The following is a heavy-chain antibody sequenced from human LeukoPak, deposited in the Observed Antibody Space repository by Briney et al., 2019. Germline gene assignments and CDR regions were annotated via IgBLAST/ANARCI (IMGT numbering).Heavy chain of an antibody. CDR2: MNQDGSEI. D-gene: IGHD2-15*01. Sequence: GGSLRLSCVGSGFTFSRYWLNWVRQAPGKGLEWVANMNQDGSEIYYLDSVKGRFTISRDNSKNTLYLQMSRLRVEDTAIYYCARDPPRGFGNAFDIWGQGTMVTVSP. V-gene: IGHV3-7*03. CDR3: ARDPPRGFGNAFDI. J-gene: IGHJ3*02. CDR1: GFTFSRYW.